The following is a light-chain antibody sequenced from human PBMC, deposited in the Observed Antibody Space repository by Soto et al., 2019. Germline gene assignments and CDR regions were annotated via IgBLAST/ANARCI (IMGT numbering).Light chain of an antibody. CDR1: SSDVGGYNF. J-gene: IGLJ2*01. V-gene: IGLV2-14*01. Sequence: QSVLTQPASVSGSPGQSITISCTGTSSDVGGYNFVSWYQQHPGKAPKLIIYDVSNRPSGVSYRFSGSKSGNTASLAITGLQSEDEANYYCAAWDDSLNGVVFGGGTKVTVL. CDR2: DVS. CDR3: AAWDDSLNGVV.